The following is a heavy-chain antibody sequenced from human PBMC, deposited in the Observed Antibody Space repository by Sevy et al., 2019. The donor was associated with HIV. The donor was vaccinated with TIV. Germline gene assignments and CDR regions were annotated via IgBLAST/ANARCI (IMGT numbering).Heavy chain of an antibody. V-gene: IGHV1-8*01. CDR2: MSPKSGNT. Sequence: ASVKVSCKTSGYTFTSYDINWVRQATGQGLEWMGWMSPKSGNTGYAQKFQGRLTMTRNTSISTAYMELSSLRSDATAVYYCARAGSGWYDHYFDDWGQGTLVTVSS. CDR1: GYTFTSYD. D-gene: IGHD6-19*01. CDR3: ARAGSGWYDHYFDD. J-gene: IGHJ4*02.